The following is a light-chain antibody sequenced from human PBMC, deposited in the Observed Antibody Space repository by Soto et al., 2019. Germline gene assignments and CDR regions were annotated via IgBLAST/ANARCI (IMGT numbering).Light chain of an antibody. V-gene: IGKV1-5*03. CDR1: QSISSW. CDR3: QQYNSFQRT. J-gene: IGKJ1*01. CDR2: KAS. Sequence: DIQMTQSPSTLSASVGDRVTITCRASQSISSWLAWYQQKPGKAPTLLIYKASSLESGVPSRFSGSGSETEFTLTISSLQPDDFATYYCQQYNSFQRTFGQGTKVEIK.